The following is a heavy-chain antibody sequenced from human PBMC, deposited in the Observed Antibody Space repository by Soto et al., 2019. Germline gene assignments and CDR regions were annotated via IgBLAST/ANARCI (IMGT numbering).Heavy chain of an antibody. Sequence: EVQLLESGGGLVQPGGSLRLSCAASGFTFSSYAMSWVRQAPGKGLEWVSAISGSGGSTYYADSVKGRFTISRDNXXXXXXXXXXXXXAEDTAVYYCANPPYQPKVYWGQGTLVTVSS. CDR1: GFTFSSYA. V-gene: IGHV3-23*01. CDR3: ANPPYQPKVY. D-gene: IGHD2-2*01. J-gene: IGHJ4*02. CDR2: ISGSGGST.